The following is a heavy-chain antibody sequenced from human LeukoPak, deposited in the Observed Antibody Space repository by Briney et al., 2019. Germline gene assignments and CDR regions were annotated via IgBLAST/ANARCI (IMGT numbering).Heavy chain of an antibody. D-gene: IGHD6-19*01. CDR1: GYTFTSYG. V-gene: IGHV1-2*02. Sequence: ASVKVSCKASGYTFTSYGISWVRQAPGQGLEWMGWINPNSGGTNYAQKFQGRVTMTRDTSISTAYMELSRLRSDDTAVYYCAREGVAGTVAFDIWGQGTMVTVSS. J-gene: IGHJ3*02. CDR2: INPNSGGT. CDR3: AREGVAGTVAFDI.